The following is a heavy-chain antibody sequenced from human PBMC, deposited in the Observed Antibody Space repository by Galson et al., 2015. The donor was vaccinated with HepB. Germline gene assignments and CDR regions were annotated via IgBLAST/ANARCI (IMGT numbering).Heavy chain of an antibody. D-gene: IGHD5-12*01. CDR3: ETERGAHSDYGQPLDY. J-gene: IGHJ4*01. V-gene: IGHV3-7*01. CDR2: IKQDGSEK. CDR1: GFNFNTYW. Sequence: SLRLSCAASGFNFNTYWMTWVHQAPGKGLEWVASIKQDGSEKVYADSVKGRFAISRDNPKNSLFLQMDSLRAEDTAVYYCETERGAHSDYGQPLDYWGHGTLVTVSS.